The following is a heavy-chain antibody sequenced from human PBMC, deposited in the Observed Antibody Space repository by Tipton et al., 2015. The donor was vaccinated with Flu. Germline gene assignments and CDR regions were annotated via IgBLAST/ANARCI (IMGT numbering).Heavy chain of an antibody. CDR3: ARTTYDYTNYGTPGAYGMDV. CDR1: GYSITSGYY. Sequence: TLSLTCTVSGYSITSGYYWGWIRQPPGQGLEWIGYIYYNGSSDYNPSLKSRVTMSADTSKNQFSLRLTSVTAADTAVYYCARTTYDYTNYGTPGAYGMDVWSQGTTVTVSS. V-gene: IGHV4-61*01. D-gene: IGHD3-16*01. J-gene: IGHJ6*02. CDR2: IYYNGSS.